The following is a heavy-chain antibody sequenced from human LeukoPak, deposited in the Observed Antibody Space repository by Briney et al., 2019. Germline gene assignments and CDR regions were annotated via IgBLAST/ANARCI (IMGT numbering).Heavy chain of an antibody. Sequence: GGSLRLSCAASGFTFSTYEMNWVRQAPGKGLEGVSYIHNSGSTIYYADSVKGRFTISRDNVKNSLYLQMNSLRAEDTAVYYCARDDYDSSTPYYFDYWGQGILVTVSS. D-gene: IGHD3-22*01. CDR1: GFTFSTYE. V-gene: IGHV3-48*03. J-gene: IGHJ4*02. CDR3: ARDDYDSSTPYYFDY. CDR2: IHNSGSTI.